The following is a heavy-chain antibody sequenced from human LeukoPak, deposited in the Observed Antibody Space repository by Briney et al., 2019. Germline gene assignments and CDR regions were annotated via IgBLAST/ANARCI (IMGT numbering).Heavy chain of an antibody. Sequence: GGSLRLSCAGSGITFSSYWMHWVRHAPGKGLVRVSRINSDGRSTNYADSVKGRFTISRDNAKNTLYLQMNSLRAEDTAVYYCARSAYPGNSVIEDWGRGTLVTVSS. D-gene: IGHD4-23*01. CDR2: INSDGRST. CDR3: ARSAYPGNSVIED. V-gene: IGHV3-74*01. CDR1: GITFSSYW. J-gene: IGHJ4*02.